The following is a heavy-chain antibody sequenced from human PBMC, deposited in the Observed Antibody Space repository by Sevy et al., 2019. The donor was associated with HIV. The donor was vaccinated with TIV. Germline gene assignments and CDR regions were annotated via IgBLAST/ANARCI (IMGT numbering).Heavy chain of an antibody. CDR1: GFTFSSYA. D-gene: IGHD3-9*01. V-gene: IGHV3-30-3*01. CDR3: ARASTRFWGILTGYTDY. Sequence: GGSLRLSCAASGFTFSSYAMHWVRQAPGKGLEWVAVISYDGSNKYYADSVKGRFTISRDNSKNTLYLQMNSLRAEYTAVYYCARASTRFWGILTGYTDYWGQGTLVTVSS. J-gene: IGHJ4*02. CDR2: ISYDGSNK.